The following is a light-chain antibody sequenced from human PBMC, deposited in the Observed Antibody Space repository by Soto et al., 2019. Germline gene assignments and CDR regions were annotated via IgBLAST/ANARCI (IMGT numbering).Light chain of an antibody. J-gene: IGKJ4*01. CDR1: QGINTW. V-gene: IGKV1-12*01. CDR3: QQANSFRPLT. Sequence: DIQMTQSPSSVSASVGDRVTITCRASQGINTWLAWYQQKPGKAPKLLIYAASSLQSGVPSRFTGTGSGTAFTLPSSSPQPEDFAAYYCQQANSFRPLTFGGGAKVEIK. CDR2: AAS.